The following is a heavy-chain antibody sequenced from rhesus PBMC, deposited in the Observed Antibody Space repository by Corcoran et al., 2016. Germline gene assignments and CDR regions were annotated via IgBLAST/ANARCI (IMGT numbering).Heavy chain of an antibody. CDR2: IRSKAYGGTA. CDR3: TRDWPPYSNYGELFDY. CDR1: GFTFSDHY. Sequence: EVQLVESGGGLVQPGGSLRVSCAASGFTFSDHYMYWVRQAPGKGREWGGFIRSKAYGGTAEYAASVKGRFTISRDDSKSIAYLQMSSLKTEDTAVYYCTRDWPPYSNYGELFDYWGQGVLVTVSS. V-gene: IGHV3-6*01. J-gene: IGHJ4*01. D-gene: IGHD4-23*01.